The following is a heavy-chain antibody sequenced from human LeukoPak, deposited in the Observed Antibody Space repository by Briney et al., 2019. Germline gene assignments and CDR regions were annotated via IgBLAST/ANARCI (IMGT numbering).Heavy chain of an antibody. CDR1: GFTFSDYD. CDR2: IASSSSYT. CDR3: ARKADYFDY. J-gene: IGHJ4*02. V-gene: IGHV3-11*03. Sequence: PGGSLRLSCAASGFTFSDYDTSWIRQAPGKGLEWVSYIASSSSYTSYADSVKGRFTISRDNAKNSLYLQMNSLRAEDTAVYYCARKADYFDYWGQGTLVTVSS. D-gene: IGHD2-15*01.